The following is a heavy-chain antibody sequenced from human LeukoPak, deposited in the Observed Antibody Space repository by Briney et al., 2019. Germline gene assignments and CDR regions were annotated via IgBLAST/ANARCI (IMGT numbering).Heavy chain of an antibody. CDR2: IRYDGTIK. V-gene: IGHV3-30*02. J-gene: IGHJ4*02. CDR1: GFTFTTFG. CDR3: VKRIIVADKFDY. D-gene: IGHD5-12*01. Sequence: GRSLRLSCAPSGFTFTTFGMHWVRHTPGKWLEWVAFIRYDGTIKYYADSVKGRFTISRDNSKNTLSLKMDSMGADDTVVYYCVKRIIVADKFDYWGQGSMVTVSS.